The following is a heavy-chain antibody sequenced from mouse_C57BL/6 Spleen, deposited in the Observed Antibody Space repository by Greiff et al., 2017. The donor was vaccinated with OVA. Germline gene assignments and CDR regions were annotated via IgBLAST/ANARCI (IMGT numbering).Heavy chain of an antibody. D-gene: IGHD1-1*01. Sequence: EVQLQQSGPELVKPGASVKISCKASGYTFTDYYVNWVKQSPGKSLEWIGDINPNNGGTSYNPKFTGTTTLTVDKSSSTAYMELRSLTSEDSAVEYCARADYYGSRPYWGQGTTLTVSS. CDR2: INPNNGGT. J-gene: IGHJ2*01. CDR3: ARADYYGSRPY. V-gene: IGHV1-26*01. CDR1: GYTFTDYY.